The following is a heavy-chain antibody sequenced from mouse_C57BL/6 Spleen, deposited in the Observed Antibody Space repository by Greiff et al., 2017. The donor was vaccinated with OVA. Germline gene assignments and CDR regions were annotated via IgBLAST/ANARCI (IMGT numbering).Heavy chain of an antibody. CDR1: GYTFTEYT. V-gene: IGHV1-62-2*01. CDR2: FYPGSGSI. Sequence: QVQLQQSGAELVKPGASVKLSCKASGYTFTEYTIHWVKQRSGQGLEWIGWFYPGSGSIKYNEKFKDKATLTADKSSSTVYMELSRLTSEDSAVYSCARHEEHPGSSYGWYFDVWGTGTTVTVSA. D-gene: IGHD1-1*01. J-gene: IGHJ1*03. CDR3: ARHEEHPGSSYGWYFDV.